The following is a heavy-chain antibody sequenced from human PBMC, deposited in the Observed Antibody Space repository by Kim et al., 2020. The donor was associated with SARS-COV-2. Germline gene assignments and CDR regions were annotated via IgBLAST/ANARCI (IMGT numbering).Heavy chain of an antibody. Sequence: SVKLSCKASGGTFSSYAISWVRQAPGQGLEWMGGIIPIFGTANYAQKFQGRVTITADESTSTAYMELSSLRSEDTAVYYCAREGMGYCSSTSCFNPWGQGTLVTVSS. CDR3: AREGMGYCSSTSCFNP. J-gene: IGHJ5*02. D-gene: IGHD2-2*01. V-gene: IGHV1-69*13. CDR2: IIPIFGTA. CDR1: GGTFSSYA.